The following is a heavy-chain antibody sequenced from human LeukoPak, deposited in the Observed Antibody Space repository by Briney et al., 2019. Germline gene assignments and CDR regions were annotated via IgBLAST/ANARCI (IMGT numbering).Heavy chain of an antibody. CDR3: ARAPTVAQRAYYFDY. D-gene: IGHD4-23*01. CDR2: INSDGSNT. V-gene: IGHV3-74*01. J-gene: IGHJ4*02. Sequence: GGSLRLSCAPSGFTLSTFWMRSVRQAPGKGLVWVSRINSDGSNTDYADSVRGRFTISRDNAKNTLYLQMNSLRAEDTAVYYCARAPTVAQRAYYFDYWGQGSLVTVSS. CDR1: GFTLSTFW.